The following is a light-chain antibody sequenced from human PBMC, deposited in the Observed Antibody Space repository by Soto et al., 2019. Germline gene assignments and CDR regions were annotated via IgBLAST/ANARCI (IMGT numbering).Light chain of an antibody. CDR2: GAS. CDR1: QSVSSN. J-gene: IGKJ1*01. CDR3: QHYNNWPPWT. V-gene: IGKV3-15*01. Sequence: EIEMTHSPATLSVSPWEIATPSCRANQSVSSNLAWYQQKPGQPPRLLIYGASTRATGIPARFMGSGSGTEFTLTISSLQSEDFAVYYCQHYNNWPPWTFGQGTKVDI.